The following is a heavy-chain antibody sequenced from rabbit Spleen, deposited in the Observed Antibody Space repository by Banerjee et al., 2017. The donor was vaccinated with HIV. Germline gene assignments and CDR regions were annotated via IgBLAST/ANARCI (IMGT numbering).Heavy chain of an antibody. D-gene: IGHD8-1*01. CDR2: INAITGKA. V-gene: IGHV1S45*01. CDR1: GFSFSNKAV. Sequence: QEQLVESGGGLVKPEGSLKLSCTASGFSFSNKAVMCWVRQAPGKGLEWIACINAITGKAVYANWAKGRSTFSSHNAQNTLYLQLNSLTAADTATYFCARDGAGGSYFALWGPGTLVTVS. CDR3: ARDGAGGSYFAL. J-gene: IGHJ4*01.